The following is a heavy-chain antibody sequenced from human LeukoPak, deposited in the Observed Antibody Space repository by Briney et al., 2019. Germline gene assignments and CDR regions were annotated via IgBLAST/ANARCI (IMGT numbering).Heavy chain of an antibody. CDR2: IYSGGST. Sequence: GGSLRLSCAASGFTVSSKYMSWVRQAPGKGLEWVSVIYSGGSTYYADSVKGRFTISRDNSKNTLYLQMNSLRAEDTAVYYCAKDPVEYYYGLNGYFDYWGQGTLVTVSS. J-gene: IGHJ4*02. D-gene: IGHD3-10*01. CDR1: GFTVSSKY. CDR3: AKDPVEYYYGLNGYFDY. V-gene: IGHV3-53*01.